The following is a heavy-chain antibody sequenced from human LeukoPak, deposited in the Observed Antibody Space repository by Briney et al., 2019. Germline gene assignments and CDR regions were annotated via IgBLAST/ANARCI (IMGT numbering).Heavy chain of an antibody. CDR1: GFTFNNYA. Sequence: PGGSLRLSCAASGFTFNNYAMSWVRQAPGKGLEWVSVISHSGGNTYYADSVKGRFTISRDNSQNTLYLQMNSLRAEDTAVYYCAKVEVHTAVGISDQWGQGTLVTVSS. CDR3: AKVEVHTAVGISDQ. J-gene: IGHJ4*02. CDR2: ISHSGGNT. D-gene: IGHD5-18*01. V-gene: IGHV3-23*01.